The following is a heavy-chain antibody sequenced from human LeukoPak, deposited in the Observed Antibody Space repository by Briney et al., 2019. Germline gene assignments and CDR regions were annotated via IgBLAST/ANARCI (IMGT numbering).Heavy chain of an antibody. V-gene: IGHV1-69*05. CDR3: ARTLKPYYYDSSGYYTLGFDY. CDR1: GGTFSSYA. Sequence: ASAKVSCKASGGTFSSYAISWVRQAPGQGLEWMGGIIPIFGTANYAQKFQGRVTITTDESTSTAYMELSSLRSEDTAVYYCARTLKPYYYDSSGYYTLGFDYWGQGTLVTVSS. CDR2: IIPIFGTA. J-gene: IGHJ4*02. D-gene: IGHD3-22*01.